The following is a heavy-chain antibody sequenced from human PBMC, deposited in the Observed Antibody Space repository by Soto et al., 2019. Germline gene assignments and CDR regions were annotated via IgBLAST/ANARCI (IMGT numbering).Heavy chain of an antibody. J-gene: IGHJ4*02. V-gene: IGHV4-31*03. CDR1: GGSISSGGYY. CDR2: IYYSGST. D-gene: IGHD3-3*01. Sequence: PSETLSLTCTVSGGSISSGGYYWSWIRQHPGKGLEWIGYIYYSGSTYYNPSLKSRVTISVDTSKNQFSLKLSSVTAADTAVYYCAASYYDFWSGYSYFDYWGQGTLVTVS. CDR3: AASYYDFWSGYSYFDY.